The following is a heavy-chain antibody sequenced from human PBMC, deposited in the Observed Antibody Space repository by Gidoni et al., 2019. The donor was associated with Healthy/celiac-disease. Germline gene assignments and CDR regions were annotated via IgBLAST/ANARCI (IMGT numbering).Heavy chain of an antibody. Sequence: QVQLQESGPGLVKPSQTLSLTCTVSGGSISSGGYSWSWIRQHPGKGLEWIGYIYYSGSTYYNPSLKSRVTISVDTSKNQFSLKLSSVTAADTAVYYCARVGAPRISRLGPYFDYWGQGTLVTVSS. J-gene: IGHJ4*02. D-gene: IGHD1-26*01. CDR1: GGSISSGGYS. V-gene: IGHV4-31*03. CDR3: ARVGAPRISRLGPYFDY. CDR2: IYYSGST.